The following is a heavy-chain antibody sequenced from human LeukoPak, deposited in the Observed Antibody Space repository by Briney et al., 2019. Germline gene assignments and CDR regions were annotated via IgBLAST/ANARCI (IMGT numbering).Heavy chain of an antibody. Sequence: GGSLRLSCAASGLTVSSNYMSWVRQAPGKGLEWVSVLYTGGDTYYVDSVKGRFTVSRHNSNNTLYPQMNSLRGEDTAVYYCARARSLSRDGSRAVDYWGLGTLVTVSS. J-gene: IGHJ4*02. V-gene: IGHV3-53*04. CDR2: LYTGGDT. CDR3: ARARSLSRDGSRAVDY. CDR1: GLTVSSNY. D-gene: IGHD5-24*01.